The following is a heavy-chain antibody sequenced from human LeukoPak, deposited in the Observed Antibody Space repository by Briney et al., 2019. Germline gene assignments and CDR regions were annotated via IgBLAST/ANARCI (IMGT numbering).Heavy chain of an antibody. CDR2: IYTSGGT. CDR3: ARAGGYCGGDCFNYYYGMDV. CDR1: GDSISTYY. D-gene: IGHD2-21*02. V-gene: IGHV4-4*07. Sequence: PSETLSLTCTVSGDSISTYYWSWIRQPAGKGLEWIGRIYTSGGTNYNPSLKSRVTMSIDTSKNQFSLKLSSVTAADTAVYYCARAGGYCGGDCFNYYYGMDVWGQGTTVTVSS. J-gene: IGHJ6*02.